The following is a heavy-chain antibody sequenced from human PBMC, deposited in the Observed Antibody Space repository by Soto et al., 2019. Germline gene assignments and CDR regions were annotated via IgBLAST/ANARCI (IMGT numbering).Heavy chain of an antibody. V-gene: IGHV3-23*01. Sequence: EVQLLESGGGLVQPGGSLRLSCAASGFTISTAMTWVRQAPGNWLEWVSSFSGDGINTYYADSVKGRFTFSRDNSQNTEYLQMDNQSVEDTAVYHSAQVPLVGANYKYYDMDVWGQGTTVTVSS. D-gene: IGHD1-26*01. CDR3: AQVPLVGANYKYYDMDV. CDR1: GFTISTA. CDR2: FSGDGINT. J-gene: IGHJ6*02.